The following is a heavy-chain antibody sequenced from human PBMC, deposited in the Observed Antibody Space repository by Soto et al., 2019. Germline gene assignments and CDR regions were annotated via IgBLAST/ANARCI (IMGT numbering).Heavy chain of an antibody. CDR1: GFTVSSNY. D-gene: IGHD1-1*01. Sequence: GGSLRLSCAASGFTVSSNYMSWVRQAPGKGLEWVSVIYSGGSTYYADSVKGRFTISRHNSKNTLYLQMNSLRAEDTAVYYCARETTGGYYYYYMDVWGKGTTVTVSS. J-gene: IGHJ6*03. CDR3: ARETTGGYYYYYMDV. CDR2: IYSGGST. V-gene: IGHV3-53*04.